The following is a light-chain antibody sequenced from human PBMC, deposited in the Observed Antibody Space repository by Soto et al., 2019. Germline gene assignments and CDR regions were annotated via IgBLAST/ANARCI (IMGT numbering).Light chain of an antibody. V-gene: IGKV3-11*01. Sequence: EIVMTQSPATLSVSPGERATLSCRASQSISSNLAWYQHKPGQAPRLLMFRTSSRATGIPARFSGSGSGTDFTLTISSLEPEDFAVYYCQQRSNWPPITFGQGTRLEIK. CDR1: QSISSN. CDR3: QQRSNWPPIT. J-gene: IGKJ5*01. CDR2: RTS.